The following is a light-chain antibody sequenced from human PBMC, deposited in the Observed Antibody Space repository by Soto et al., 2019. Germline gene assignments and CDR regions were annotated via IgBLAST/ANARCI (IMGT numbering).Light chain of an antibody. CDR3: CSYAGSSTLV. CDR1: NRDVGSYNL. Sequence: QSVLTQPASVSGSPGQSITIACTGTNRDVGSYNLVSWYQQRPGEAPKLMIYEGSKRPSGVSNRFSGSKSGNTASLTISGLQAEDEADYYCCSYAGSSTLVFGGGTKLTVL. J-gene: IGLJ2*01. CDR2: EGS. V-gene: IGLV2-23*01.